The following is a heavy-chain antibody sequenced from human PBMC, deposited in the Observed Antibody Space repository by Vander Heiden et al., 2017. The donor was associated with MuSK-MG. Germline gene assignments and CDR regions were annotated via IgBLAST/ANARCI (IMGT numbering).Heavy chain of an antibody. D-gene: IGHD3-16*01. CDR3: AKERKAWGFFDY. CDR1: GFTFSSHA. CDR2: ISSSGSST. J-gene: IGHJ4*02. V-gene: IGHV3-23*04. Sequence: EVHLVESGGGLVQPGGSLRLSCAASGFTFSSHAMNWVRQAPGKGLEWVSTISSSGSSTYYADAVKGRFTISRDNSKKTLYLKMKSMRAEDTAKYYFAKERKAWGFFDYWGQGTLVTVSS.